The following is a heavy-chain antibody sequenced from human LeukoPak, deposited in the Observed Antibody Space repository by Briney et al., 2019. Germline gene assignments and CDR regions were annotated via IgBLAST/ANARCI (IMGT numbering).Heavy chain of an antibody. J-gene: IGHJ4*02. CDR2: ISTYNGNT. Sequence: ASVKVSCKASGYTFTTYGISWVRQAPGQGLEWMGWISTYNGNTNYAQKLQGRVTMTTDTSTSTAYMELRSLRSDDTAVYYCAVKYYDFWSGYYNPFDYWGQGTLVTVSS. CDR1: GYTFTTYG. CDR3: AVKYYDFWSGYYNPFDY. D-gene: IGHD3-3*01. V-gene: IGHV1-18*01.